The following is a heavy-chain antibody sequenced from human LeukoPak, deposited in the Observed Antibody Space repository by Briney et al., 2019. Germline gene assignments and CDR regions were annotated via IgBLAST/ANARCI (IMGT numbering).Heavy chain of an antibody. D-gene: IGHD3-22*01. V-gene: IGHV3-23*01. CDR1: GFTFSSYA. CDR2: ISGSGGGT. Sequence: PGGSLRLSCAASGFTFSSYAMRWVRQAPGKGLEWVSAISGSGGGTYYADSVKGRFTISRDNSKNTLYLQMNSLRAEDTAVYYCAKDHSSVSYYFDYWGQGTLVTVSS. J-gene: IGHJ4*02. CDR3: AKDHSSVSYYFDY.